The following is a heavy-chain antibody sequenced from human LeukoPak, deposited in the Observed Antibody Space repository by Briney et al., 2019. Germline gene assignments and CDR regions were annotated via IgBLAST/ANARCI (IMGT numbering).Heavy chain of an antibody. CDR2: IYPGDSDT. Sequence: GESLKISCKGSGYSFTSYWIGWVRQMPGKGLEWMGIIYPGDSDTRYSPSFQGQVTISADKSISTAYLQWSSLKASDTAMYYCGRIPAAGSLKGAFDIWGQGTMVTVSS. CDR1: GYSFTSYW. D-gene: IGHD6-25*01. J-gene: IGHJ3*02. V-gene: IGHV5-51*01. CDR3: GRIPAAGSLKGAFDI.